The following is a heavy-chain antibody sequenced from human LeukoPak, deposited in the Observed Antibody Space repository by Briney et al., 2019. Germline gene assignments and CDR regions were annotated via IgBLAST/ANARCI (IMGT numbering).Heavy chain of an antibody. CDR3: ARAHNWKYGTFDY. V-gene: IGHV3-21*01. CDR1: GFTFSDYH. D-gene: IGHD1-7*01. J-gene: IGHJ4*02. Sequence: PGGSLRLSCVVSGFTFSDYHMNWVRQAPGKGLEWVSSISTSNSYIYYADSLTGRFTISKDNAKNSLYLQMNSLRAEDTAVYYCARAHNWKYGTFDYWGQGTLVTVSS. CDR2: ISTSNSYI.